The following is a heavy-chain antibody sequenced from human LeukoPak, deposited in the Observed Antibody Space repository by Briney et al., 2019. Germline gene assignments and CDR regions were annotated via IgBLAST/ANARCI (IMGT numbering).Heavy chain of an antibody. CDR2: IKEDGSEK. Sequence: PGGSLRLSCAVSGFTFNTYWMSWVRQAPGKGLEWVANIKEDGSEKHYGDSVRGRFTISRDNAKNPLYLRMNSLRAEDTALYFRARDTYDSSGYHFYYMDVWGKGATVTVSS. CDR1: GFTFNTYW. D-gene: IGHD3-22*01. CDR3: ARDTYDSSGYHFYYMDV. V-gene: IGHV3-7*01. J-gene: IGHJ6*03.